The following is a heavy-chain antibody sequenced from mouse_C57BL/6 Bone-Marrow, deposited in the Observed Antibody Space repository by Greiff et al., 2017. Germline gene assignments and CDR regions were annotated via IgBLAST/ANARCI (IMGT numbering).Heavy chain of an antibody. J-gene: IGHJ2*01. CDR1: GFTFSNYW. CDR3: TEEDSNY. V-gene: IGHV6-3*01. CDR2: IRLKSENYAT. Sequence: EVKLVESGGGLVQPGGSMKLSCVASGFTFSNYWMTWVRQSPEKGLEWVAPIRLKSENYATHYAESGKGRFTIARDDSKSSVYLQMNNLRAEDTRIYYCTEEDSNYWGQGTTLTVSS. D-gene: IGHD2-5*01.